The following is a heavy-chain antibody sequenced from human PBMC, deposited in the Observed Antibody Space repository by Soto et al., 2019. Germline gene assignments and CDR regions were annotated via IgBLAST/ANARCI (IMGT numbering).Heavy chain of an antibody. CDR2: ISYDGSNK. D-gene: IGHD3-22*01. J-gene: IGHJ4*02. CDR1: GFTFSSYG. Sequence: GGSLRLSCAASGFTFSSYGMHWVRQAPGKGLEWVAVISYDGSNKYYADSVKGRFTISRDNSKNTLYLQMNSLRAEDTAVYYCAKANTMIVVVIPSFDYWGQGTLVTVSS. V-gene: IGHV3-30*18. CDR3: AKANTMIVVVIPSFDY.